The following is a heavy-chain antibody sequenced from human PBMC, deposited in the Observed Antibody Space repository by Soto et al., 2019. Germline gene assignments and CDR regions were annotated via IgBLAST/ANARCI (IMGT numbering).Heavy chain of an antibody. CDR1: AGYITNNY. D-gene: IGHD1-1*01. Sequence: LSLTCTVSAGYITNNYWSWIRQSPGKGLEWIGCSYYSGSTSYNPSLRSRVTISIDTSKTQFSLRLRSVTAADTAVYYCARRQNWNNLFDTWGQGTLVTVSS. J-gene: IGHJ5*02. CDR3: ARRQNWNNLFDT. V-gene: IGHV4-59*08. CDR2: SYYSGST.